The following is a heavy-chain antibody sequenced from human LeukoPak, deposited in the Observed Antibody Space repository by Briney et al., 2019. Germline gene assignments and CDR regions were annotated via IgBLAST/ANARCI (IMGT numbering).Heavy chain of an antibody. J-gene: IGHJ3*02. V-gene: IGHV3-74*01. CDR3: AKDGYSYGYRDDAFDI. CDR2: INTDGSST. Sequence: GGSLRLSCAASGFIFSSYWMHWVRHAPGKGLAWVSRINTDGSSTSYADSVKGRFTISRDNSKNTLYLQMNSLRAEDTAVYYCAKDGYSYGYRDDAFDIWGQGTMVTVSS. D-gene: IGHD5-18*01. CDR1: GFIFSSYW.